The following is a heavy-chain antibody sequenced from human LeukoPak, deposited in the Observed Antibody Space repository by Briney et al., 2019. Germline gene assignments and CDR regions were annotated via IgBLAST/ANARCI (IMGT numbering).Heavy chain of an antibody. CDR3: ARIVRGIAAASHTYDY. D-gene: IGHD6-13*01. CDR2: IYYSGST. J-gene: IGHJ4*02. CDR1: GGSISSYY. V-gene: IGHV4-59*01. Sequence: PSETLSLTCTVSGGSISSYYWSWIRQSPGRGLEWIGYIYYSGSTKYNPSLKKRGTISVDTYKKQFILKLSSVTAADTAVYYCARIVRGIAAASHTYDYWGQGTLVTVSS.